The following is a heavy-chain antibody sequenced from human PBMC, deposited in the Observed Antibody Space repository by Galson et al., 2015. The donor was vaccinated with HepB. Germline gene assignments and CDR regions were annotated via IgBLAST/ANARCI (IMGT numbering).Heavy chain of an antibody. J-gene: IGHJ4*02. Sequence: SLRLSCAASGLTFSSYAMHWVRQAPGKGLEWVAVISYDGSNKYYADSVKGRFTISRDNSKNTLYLQMNSLRAEDTAVYYCARAGEADNWNCLDYWGQGTLVTVSS. CDR1: GLTFSSYA. CDR2: ISYDGSNK. V-gene: IGHV3-30-3*01. CDR3: ARAGEADNWNCLDY. D-gene: IGHD1-7*01.